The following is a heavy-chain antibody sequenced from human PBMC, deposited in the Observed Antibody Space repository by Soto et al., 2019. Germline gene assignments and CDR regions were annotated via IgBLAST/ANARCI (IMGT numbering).Heavy chain of an antibody. V-gene: IGHV1-2*04. CDR1: GYTFTGYY. CDR3: ARGSVQLWLHSLGY. CDR2: INPNSGGT. D-gene: IGHD5-18*01. Sequence: ASVKVSCKAPGYTFTGYYMHWVRQAPGQGLEWMGWINPNSGGTNYAQKFQGWVTMARDTSISTAYMELSRLRSDDTAVYYCARGSVQLWLHSLGYWGQGTLVTVSS. J-gene: IGHJ4*02.